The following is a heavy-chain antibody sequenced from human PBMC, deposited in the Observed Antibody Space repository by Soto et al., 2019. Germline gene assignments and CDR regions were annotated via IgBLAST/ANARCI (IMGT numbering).Heavy chain of an antibody. CDR3: ARRVKQGLLGLPDY. Sequence: QVQLVESGGDLVKPGGSLRLSCAASGFTFSDYYMSWIRQAPGKGLEWVSYISSSSSYTKYADSVKGRFTISRDNAKNSLYLQMNSLRAEDTAVYYCARRVKQGLLGLPDYWGQGTLVTVSS. CDR2: ISSSSSYT. V-gene: IGHV3-11*05. D-gene: IGHD6-25*01. J-gene: IGHJ4*02. CDR1: GFTFSDYY.